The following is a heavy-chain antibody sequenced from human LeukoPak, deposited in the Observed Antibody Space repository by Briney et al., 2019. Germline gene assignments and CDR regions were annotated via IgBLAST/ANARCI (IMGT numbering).Heavy chain of an antibody. V-gene: IGHV4-38-2*02. CDR2: IYHSGNT. CDR3: ARIVQITGTIPH. J-gene: IGHJ4*02. Sequence: SETLSLTCTVSGYSISSGYYWGWIRQPPGKGLEWLGSIYHSGNTDYNPSLKSRVTISVDTAKNKFFLRLGSVTAADTVVYYCARIVQITGTIPHWGQGTLVTVSS. CDR1: GYSISSGYY. D-gene: IGHD1-1*01.